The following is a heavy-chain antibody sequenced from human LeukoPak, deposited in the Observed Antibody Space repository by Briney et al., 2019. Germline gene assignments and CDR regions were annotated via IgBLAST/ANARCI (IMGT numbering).Heavy chain of an antibody. D-gene: IGHD3-22*01. J-gene: IGHJ4*02. V-gene: IGHV3-23*01. CDR1: RFTFSYYA. Sequence: GGSLGLSCAASRFTFSYYAMSWVRQAPGKGLEWVSGISGSGGSTYYADSVKGRFTISRDNSKNTLYLQMNSLRAEDTAVYYCAKSSYYDSSGYYREYYFDYWGPGTLVTVSS. CDR3: AKSSYYDSSGYYREYYFDY. CDR2: ISGSGGST.